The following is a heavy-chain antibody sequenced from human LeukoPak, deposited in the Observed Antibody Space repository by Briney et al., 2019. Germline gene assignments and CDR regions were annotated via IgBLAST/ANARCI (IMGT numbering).Heavy chain of an antibody. CDR3: ARVRSTSSRRGYYYGMDV. V-gene: IGHV1-8*01. Sequence: ASVKVSCKASGYTFTSYDINWVRQATGQGLEWMGWMNPNSGNTGYAQKFQGRVTMTRNTSISTAYMELSSLRSEDTAVYYCARVRSTSSRRGYYYGMDVWGQGTTVTVSS. J-gene: IGHJ6*02. CDR2: MNPNSGNT. D-gene: IGHD2-2*01. CDR1: GYTFTSYD.